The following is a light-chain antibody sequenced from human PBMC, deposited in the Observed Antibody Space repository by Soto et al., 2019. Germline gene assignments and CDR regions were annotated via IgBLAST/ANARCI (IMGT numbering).Light chain of an antibody. CDR3: EQCYITPLT. CDR2: AAS. V-gene: IGKV1-39*01. CDR1: QSVSKY. J-gene: IGKJ4*01. Sequence: DVQMTQSPSSLSASVGDRVTITCRASQSVSKYLNWYQHKPGKAPKLLLYAASSLQSGFPSRFSGSRSGTEVTLTITRLHPEYCATYYCEQCYITPLTFGGGTKVAVK.